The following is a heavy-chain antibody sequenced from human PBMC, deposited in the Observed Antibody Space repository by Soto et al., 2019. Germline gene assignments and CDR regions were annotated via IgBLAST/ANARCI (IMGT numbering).Heavy chain of an antibody. CDR3: AREYYDFWSGSLPSYGMDV. J-gene: IGHJ6*02. V-gene: IGHV3-21*01. CDR1: GFTFSSYI. D-gene: IGHD3-3*01. Sequence: LRLSCAASGFTFSSYIMNWVRQAPGKGLEWGSSISSSSSYIYYADSVKGRFTISRDNAKNSLYLQMNSLRAEDTAVYYCAREYYDFWSGSLPSYGMDVWGQGTTVTVSS. CDR2: ISSSSSYI.